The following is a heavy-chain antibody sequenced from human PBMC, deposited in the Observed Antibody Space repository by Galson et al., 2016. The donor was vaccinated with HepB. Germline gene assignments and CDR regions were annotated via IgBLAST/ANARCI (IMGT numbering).Heavy chain of an antibody. D-gene: IGHD3-16*01. CDR3: VRGRNDFDNAWEHYLPYYFDY. J-gene: IGHJ4*02. Sequence: SETLSLTCTVSGDSISRYYWTWIRQPPGKGLEWIGYILYSGSTNYNPSLESRVTISLDTSKNQFSLKLASVTAADTAVYYCVRGRNDFDNAWEHYLPYYFDYWGPGTLVIVSS. V-gene: IGHV4-59*13. CDR1: GDSISRYY. CDR2: ILYSGST.